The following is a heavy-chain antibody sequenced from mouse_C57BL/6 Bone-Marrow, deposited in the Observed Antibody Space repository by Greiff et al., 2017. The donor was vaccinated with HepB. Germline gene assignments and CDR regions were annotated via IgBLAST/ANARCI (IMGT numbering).Heavy chain of an antibody. CDR1: GFTFSSYA. Sequence: EVQLQESGGGLVKPGGSLKLSCAASGFTFSSYAMSWVRQTPEKRLEWVATISDGGSYTYYPDNVKGRFTISRDNAKNNLYLQMSHLKSEDTAMYYCARYGNYNAMDYWGQGTSVTVSS. V-gene: IGHV5-4*01. D-gene: IGHD2-1*01. CDR3: ARYGNYNAMDY. J-gene: IGHJ4*01. CDR2: ISDGGSYT.